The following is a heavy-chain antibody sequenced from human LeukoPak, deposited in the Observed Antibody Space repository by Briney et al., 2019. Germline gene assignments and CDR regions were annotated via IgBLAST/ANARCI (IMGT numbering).Heavy chain of an antibody. CDR1: GFTFGSYS. V-gene: IGHV3-21*01. CDR3: ARSTRRQSDAFDI. Sequence: GSLRLSCAASGFTFGSYSVNWVRQAPGKGLEWVSSISERSSYIYYADSMKGRFTISRDNAKNSLYLQMNSLRAEDTAVYYCARSTRRQSDAFDIWGQGTVVTVSS. J-gene: IGHJ3*02. CDR2: ISERSSYI.